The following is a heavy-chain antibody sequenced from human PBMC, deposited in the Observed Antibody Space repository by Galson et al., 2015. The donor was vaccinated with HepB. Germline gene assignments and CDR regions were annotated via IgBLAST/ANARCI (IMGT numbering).Heavy chain of an antibody. CDR2: ISGSGGST. J-gene: IGHJ3*02. D-gene: IGHD3-10*01. Sequence: SLRLSCAASGFTFSSYAMSWVRQAPGKGLEWVSAISGSGGSTYYADSVKGRFTISRDNSKNTLYLQMNSLRAEDTAVYYCAKVWSITMVRGVITPAFDIWGQGAMVTVSS. CDR3: AKVWSITMVRGVITPAFDI. CDR1: GFTFSSYA. V-gene: IGHV3-23*01.